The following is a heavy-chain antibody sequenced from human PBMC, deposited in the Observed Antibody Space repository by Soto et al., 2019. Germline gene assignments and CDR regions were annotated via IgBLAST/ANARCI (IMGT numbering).Heavy chain of an antibody. V-gene: IGHV4-59*01. CDR3: ARDQGGEFLKGSGMDV. CDR2: IYYSGET. D-gene: IGHD3-10*01. CDR1: GDSISRYY. Sequence: QVQLQESGPGLVKPSETLSLTCTVSGDSISRYYWSWIRLSPGKGLEWIGYIYYSGETNYNPSVKSRSTSAVDRTKNQFSLKLSSVTAADTAVYYCARDQGGEFLKGSGMDVWGQGTTVTVSS. J-gene: IGHJ6*02.